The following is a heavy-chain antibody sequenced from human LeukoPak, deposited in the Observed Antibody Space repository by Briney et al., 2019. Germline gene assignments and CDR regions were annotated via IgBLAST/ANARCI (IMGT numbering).Heavy chain of an antibody. V-gene: IGHV3-74*01. J-gene: IGHJ6*03. Sequence: GGSLRLSCAASGFTFSNYWMHWVRQASGRGLVWVSRMNSVWSSTRYADFVKGRFTISRDNGKNTLYLQMNSLRAEDTAVYYCARGGVDYDFFYYMDVWGKGTTVTVSS. D-gene: IGHD3-3*01. CDR2: MNSVWSST. CDR3: ARGGVDYDFFYYMDV. CDR1: GFTFSNYW.